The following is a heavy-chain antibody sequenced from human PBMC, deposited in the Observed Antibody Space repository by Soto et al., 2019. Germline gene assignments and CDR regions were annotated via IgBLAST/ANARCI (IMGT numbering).Heavy chain of an antibody. CDR1: GFTFSSYA. V-gene: IGHV3-30-3*01. J-gene: IGHJ4*02. CDR3: ACCVAGAELYYFDY. D-gene: IGHD1-7*01. Sequence: QVQLVESGGGVVQPGRSLRLSCAASGFTFSSYAMHWVRQAPGKGLEWVAVISYDGSNKYYADSVKGRFTISRDNSKNTLYLQMNSLRAEDTAVYYCACCVAGAELYYFDYWGQGTLVTVSS. CDR2: ISYDGSNK.